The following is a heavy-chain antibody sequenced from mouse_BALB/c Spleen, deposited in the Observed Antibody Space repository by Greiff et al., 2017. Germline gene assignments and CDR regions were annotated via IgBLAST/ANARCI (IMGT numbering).Heavy chain of an antibody. CDR1: GFTFSSFG. CDR3: ARSQNGYYVDAMDY. Sequence: DVMLVESGGGLVQPGGSRKLSCAASGFTFSSFGMHWVRQAPEKGLEWVAYISSGSSTIYYADTVKGRFTISRDNPKNTLFLQMTSLRSEDTAMYYCARSQNGYYVDAMDYWGQGTSVTVSS. J-gene: IGHJ4*01. D-gene: IGHD2-3*01. V-gene: IGHV5-17*02. CDR2: ISSGSSTI.